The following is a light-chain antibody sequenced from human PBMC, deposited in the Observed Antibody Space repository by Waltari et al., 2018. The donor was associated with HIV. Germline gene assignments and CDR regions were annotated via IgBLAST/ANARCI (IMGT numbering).Light chain of an antibody. J-gene: IGLJ2*01. CDR1: SSDISTYDF. V-gene: IGLV2-14*03. CDR3: SSYTTSNTVV. CDR2: DVT. Sequence: QSALTQPASVSGSPGQSITISCSGTSSDISTYDFVSWYQKHPAKAPKLLIYDVTARPSGCSRRFSGSKSGSTASLTISSIQADDEADYYCSSYTTSNTVVFGPGTKLSVL.